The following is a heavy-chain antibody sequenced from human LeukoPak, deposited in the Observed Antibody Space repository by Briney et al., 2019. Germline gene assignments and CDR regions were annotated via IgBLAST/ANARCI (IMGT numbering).Heavy chain of an antibody. CDR1: GGSISSSSYY. CDR3: ARGPYSGSAKGAFDI. V-gene: IGHV4-39*07. J-gene: IGHJ3*02. CDR2: IYHSGST. D-gene: IGHD1-26*01. Sequence: SETLSLTCTVSGGSISSSSYYWGWIRQPPGKGLEWIGSIYHSGSTYYNPSLKSRVTISVDTSKNQFSLKLSSVTAADTAVYYCARGPYSGSAKGAFDIWGQGTMVPVSS.